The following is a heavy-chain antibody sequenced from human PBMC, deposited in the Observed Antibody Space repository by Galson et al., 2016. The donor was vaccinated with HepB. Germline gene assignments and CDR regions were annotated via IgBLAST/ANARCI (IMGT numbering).Heavy chain of an antibody. CDR2: VYFNGNT. Sequence: LSLTCIISGSSFNNYYWSWIRQPPGKGLEFIGYVYFNGNTKYNPSLKSRVTISLDTSKSQLSLRLTSVTAADTAVYYCARNYDRLDYWGQGTLVTVSS. CDR1: GSSFNNYY. V-gene: IGHV4-59*08. D-gene: IGHD3-9*01. J-gene: IGHJ4*02. CDR3: ARNYDRLDY.